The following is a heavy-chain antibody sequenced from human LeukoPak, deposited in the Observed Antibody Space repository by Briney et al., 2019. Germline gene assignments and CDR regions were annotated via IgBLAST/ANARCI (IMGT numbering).Heavy chain of an antibody. CDR3: AREEAYYDSSGYHA. J-gene: IGHJ5*02. CDR2: ISAYNGNT. Sequence: ASVKVSCKASGYTFTSYGISWVRQAPGQGLEWMGWISAYNGNTNYAQKLQGRVTMTTDTSTSTVYMELSSLRSEDTAVYYCAREEAYYDSSGYHAWGQGTLVTVSS. V-gene: IGHV1-18*01. CDR1: GYTFTSYG. D-gene: IGHD3-22*01.